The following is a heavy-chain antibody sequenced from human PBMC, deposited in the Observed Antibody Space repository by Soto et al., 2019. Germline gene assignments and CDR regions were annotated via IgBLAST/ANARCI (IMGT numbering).Heavy chain of an antibody. CDR1: GGSISSGGYS. J-gene: IGHJ6*02. CDR3: ARGDYGMDV. CDR2: IYHSGST. V-gene: IGHV4-30-2*01. D-gene: IGHD1-26*01. Sequence: LSLTCAVSGGSISSGGYSWSWIRQPPGKGLEWIGYIYHSGSTYYNPSLKSRVTISVDRSKNQFSLKLSSVTAADTAVYYCARGDYGMDVWGQGTTVTVSS.